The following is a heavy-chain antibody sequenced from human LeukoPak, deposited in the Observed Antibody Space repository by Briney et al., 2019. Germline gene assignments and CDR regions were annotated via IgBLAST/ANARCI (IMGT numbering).Heavy chain of an antibody. CDR3: ARPRSARPSHYCFDY. D-gene: IGHD2-15*01. J-gene: IGHJ4*02. CDR2: IIPIFGTA. Sequence: SVKVSCKASGGTFSSYAISWVRQAPGQGLEWMGRIIPIFGTANYAQKFQGRVTITTDESTSTAYMELSSLRSEDTAVYYCARPRSARPSHYCFDYWGQGTLVTVSS. CDR1: GGTFSSYA. V-gene: IGHV1-69*05.